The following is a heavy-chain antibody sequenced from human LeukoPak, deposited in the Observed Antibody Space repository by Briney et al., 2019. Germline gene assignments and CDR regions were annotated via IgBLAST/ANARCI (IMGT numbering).Heavy chain of an antibody. CDR1: GYTFTSYG. V-gene: IGHV1-18*01. CDR2: ISAYNGNT. CDR3: ATSRGYDFWSGHNWFDP. J-gene: IGHJ5*02. D-gene: IGHD3-3*01. Sequence: ASVKVSCKASGYTFTSYGISWVRQAPGQGLEWMGWISAYNGNTSYAQKLQGRVTMTTDTSTSTAYMELRSLRSDDTAVYYCATSRGYDFWSGHNWFDPWGQGTLVTVSS.